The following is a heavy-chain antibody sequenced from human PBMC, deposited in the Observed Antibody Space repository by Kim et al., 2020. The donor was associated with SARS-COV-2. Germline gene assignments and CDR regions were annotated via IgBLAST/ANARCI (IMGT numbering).Heavy chain of an antibody. CDR2: INTNTGNP. J-gene: IGHJ6*02. V-gene: IGHV7-4-1*02. Sequence: ASVKVSCKASGYTFTSYAMNWVRQAPGQGLEWMGWINTNTGNPTYAQGFTGRFVFSLDTSVSTAYLQISSLKAEDTAVYYCASLPPGYSSSWSTYYYYYGMDVWGQGTTVTVSS. CDR1: GYTFTSYA. CDR3: ASLPPGYSSSWSTYYYYYGMDV. D-gene: IGHD6-13*01.